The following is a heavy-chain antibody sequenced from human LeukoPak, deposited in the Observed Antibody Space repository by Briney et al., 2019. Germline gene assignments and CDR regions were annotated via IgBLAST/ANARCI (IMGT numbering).Heavy chain of an antibody. CDR3: ARDTHYYDSSGYYYVRYFDY. CDR1: SGSISTSNYY. Sequence: SETLSLTCTVSSGSISTSNYYWGWVRQPPGKALEWIGNIFYSGSTYYNPSLKSRVTISVDTSKNQFSLKLSSVTAADTAVYYCARDTHYYDSSGYYYVRYFDYWGQGTLVTVSS. CDR2: IFYSGST. D-gene: IGHD3-22*01. V-gene: IGHV4-39*07. J-gene: IGHJ4*02.